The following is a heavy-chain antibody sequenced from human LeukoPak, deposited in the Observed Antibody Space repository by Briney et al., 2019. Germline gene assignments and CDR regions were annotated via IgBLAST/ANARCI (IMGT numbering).Heavy chain of an antibody. J-gene: IGHJ5*02. D-gene: IGHD1-26*01. V-gene: IGHV4-30-2*01. Sequence: PSQTLSLTCTVSGGSISSGGYYWSWIRQPPGKGLEWIGYIYHSGSTYYNPSLKSRVTISVDTSKNQFSLKLSSVTAADTAVYYCASGQPQRFYSGSYRRRGNWFDPWGQGTLVTVSS. CDR2: IYHSGST. CDR3: ASGQPQRFYSGSYRRRGNWFDP. CDR1: GGSISSGGYY.